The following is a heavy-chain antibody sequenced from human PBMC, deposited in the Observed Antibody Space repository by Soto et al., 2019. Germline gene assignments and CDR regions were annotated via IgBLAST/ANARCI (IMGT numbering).Heavy chain of an antibody. V-gene: IGHV4-34*01. D-gene: IGHD1-1*01. J-gene: IGHJ6*02. CDR3: ARGSGTTGTTTRGTYYGMDV. Sequence: SXTLSLTCAVYGGSFSGYYWSWIRQPPVNGLEWIGEINHSGSTNYNPSLKSRVTISVDTSKNQFSLKLSSVTAADTAVYYCARGSGTTGTTTRGTYYGMDVWGQGTTVTVSS. CDR1: GGSFSGYY. CDR2: INHSGST.